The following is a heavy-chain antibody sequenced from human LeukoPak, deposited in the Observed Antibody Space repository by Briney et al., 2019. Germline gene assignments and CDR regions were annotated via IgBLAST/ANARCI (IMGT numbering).Heavy chain of an antibody. J-gene: IGHJ4*02. CDR2: ISSSSSYI. V-gene: IGHV3-21*01. Sequence: GGSLRLSCAASGFTFSSYSMNWVRQAPGKGLEWVSSISSSSSYIYYADSVKGRFTISRDNAKNSLYLQMNSLRAEDTAVYYCARDTQYYYGSGSYLDYWGQGTLVTVSS. CDR1: GFTFSSYS. D-gene: IGHD3-10*01. CDR3: ARDTQYYYGSGSYLDY.